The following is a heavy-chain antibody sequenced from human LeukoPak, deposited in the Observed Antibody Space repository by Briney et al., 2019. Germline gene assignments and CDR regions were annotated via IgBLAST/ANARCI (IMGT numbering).Heavy chain of an antibody. D-gene: IGHD3-3*01. CDR2: INPNSGGT. V-gene: IGHV1-2*02. CDR3: AWNPTIFGVVTIGP. Sequence: GASVKVSCKASGYTFTGYYMHWVRQAPGQGLEWMGWINPNSGGTNYAQKFQGRVTMTRDTSISTAYMELSRLRSDDTAVYYCAWNPTIFGVVTIGPWGQGTLVTVSS. J-gene: IGHJ4*02. CDR1: GYTFTGYY.